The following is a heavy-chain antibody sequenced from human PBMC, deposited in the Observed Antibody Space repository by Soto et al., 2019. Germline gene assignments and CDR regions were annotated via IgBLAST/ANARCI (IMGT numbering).Heavy chain of an antibody. Sequence: EVQLVESGGGLVQPGGSLRLSCAASGFTFSSYWMHWVRQAPGKGLVWVSRINSDGSSISYADSVKGRFTISRDNAKNTLHLQMNSLRAVDTAVYYCARASAVAGTGGYYWGQGTLVTVSS. CDR3: ARASAVAGTGGYY. CDR1: GFTFSSYW. CDR2: INSDGSSI. V-gene: IGHV3-74*01. J-gene: IGHJ4*02. D-gene: IGHD6-19*01.